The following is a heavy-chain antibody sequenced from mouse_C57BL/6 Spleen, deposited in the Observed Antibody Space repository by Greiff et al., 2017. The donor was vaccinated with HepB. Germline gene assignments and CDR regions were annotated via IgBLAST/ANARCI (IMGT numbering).Heavy chain of an antibody. D-gene: IGHD1-1*02. Sequence: VQLQQPGAELVRPGSSVKLSCKASGYTFTSYWMHWVKQRPIQGLEWIGNIDPSDSETHYNQKFKDKATLTVDKSSSTAYMQLSSLTSEDSAVYYCARSGGSTPFDYWGQGTTLTVSS. CDR1: GYTFTSYW. CDR3: ARSGGSTPFDY. J-gene: IGHJ2*01. CDR2: IDPSDSET. V-gene: IGHV1-52*01.